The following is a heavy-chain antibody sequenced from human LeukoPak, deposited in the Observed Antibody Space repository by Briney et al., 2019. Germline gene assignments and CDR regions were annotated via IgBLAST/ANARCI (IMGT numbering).Heavy chain of an antibody. Sequence: GGSLRLSCAASEFSVKYNYMTWVRQAPGKGLEWVSLLYSAGSTNYADSVKGRFTISRDDSKNTVYLQMNSLRAEDTAVYYCARDLDDGRAERPAWGQGTLVTVSS. CDR2: LYSAGST. D-gene: IGHD3-22*01. J-gene: IGHJ5*02. CDR1: EFSVKYNY. V-gene: IGHV3-53*01. CDR3: ARDLDDGRAERPA.